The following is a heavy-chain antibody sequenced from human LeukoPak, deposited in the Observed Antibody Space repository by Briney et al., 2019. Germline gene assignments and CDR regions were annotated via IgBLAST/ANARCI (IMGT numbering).Heavy chain of an antibody. CDR1: GFTFSSYG. J-gene: IGHJ5*02. D-gene: IGHD1-26*01. Sequence: GGSLRLSCAASGFTFSSYGMHWVRQAPGKGLEWVAVISYDGSNKYYADSVKGRFTISRDNSKNTLYLQLNSLRAEDTAVYYCARSLVVGATYPYHWGQGTLVTVSS. CDR2: ISYDGSNK. V-gene: IGHV3-30*03. CDR3: ARSLVVGATYPYH.